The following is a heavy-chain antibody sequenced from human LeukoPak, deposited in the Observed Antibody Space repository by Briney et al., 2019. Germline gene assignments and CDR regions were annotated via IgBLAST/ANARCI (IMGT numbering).Heavy chain of an antibody. D-gene: IGHD3-10*01. Sequence: GGSLRLSCAASGFTSSDYYMSWIRQAPGKGLEWVSYISSSSSYTNYADSVKGRFTISRDNAKNSLYLQMNSLRAEDTAVYYCARDFYYYGSGSYLYGMDVWGQGTTVTVSS. V-gene: IGHV3-11*05. CDR1: GFTSSDYY. CDR3: ARDFYYYGSGSYLYGMDV. J-gene: IGHJ6*02. CDR2: ISSSSSYT.